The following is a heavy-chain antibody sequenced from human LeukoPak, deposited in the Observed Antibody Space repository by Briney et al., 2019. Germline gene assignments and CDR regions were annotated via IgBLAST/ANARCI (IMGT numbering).Heavy chain of an antibody. V-gene: IGHV3-15*01. CDR2: IKSKTDGGTT. J-gene: IGHJ4*02. D-gene: IGHD3-22*01. CDR1: GFSFPYG. CDR3: TTDPRIVVVITNNY. Sequence: GGSLRLSCEASGFSFPYGMSWVRQAPGKGLEWVGRIKSKTDGGTTDYAAPVKGRFTISRDDSKNTLYLQMNSLKTEDTAVYYCTTDPRIVVVITNNYWGQGTLVTVSS.